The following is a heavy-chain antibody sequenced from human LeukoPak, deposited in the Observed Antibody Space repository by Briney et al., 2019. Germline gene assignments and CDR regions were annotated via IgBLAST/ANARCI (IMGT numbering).Heavy chain of an antibody. D-gene: IGHD3-10*01. CDR2: VTNGGVT. V-gene: IGHV3-23*01. CDR1: GLTFSSHT. CDR3: AKDGTYYYGSGTYYTHFDY. J-gene: IGHJ4*02. Sequence: PGGSLRLSCAASGLTFSSHTMNWVRQAPGKGLEYISSVTNGGVTYYADSVKGRFTISRDNSKNSLYLQMNSLRAEDTALYYCAKDGTYYYGSGTYYTHFDYWGQGTLVTVSS.